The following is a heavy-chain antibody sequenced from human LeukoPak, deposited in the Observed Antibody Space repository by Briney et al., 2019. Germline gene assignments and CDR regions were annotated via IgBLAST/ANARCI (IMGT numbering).Heavy chain of an antibody. CDR2: INPSGGST. CDR1: GYTFTSYY. CDR3: ARETAVAGGFDY. V-gene: IGHV1-46*03. Sequence: ASVKVSCKASGYTFTSYYMHWVRQAPGQGLEWMGIINPSGGSTSYAQKFQGRVTMTRDTSTSTVYMELSSLRSEDTAVSYCARETAVAGGFDYWGQGTLVTVSS. D-gene: IGHD6-19*01. J-gene: IGHJ4*02.